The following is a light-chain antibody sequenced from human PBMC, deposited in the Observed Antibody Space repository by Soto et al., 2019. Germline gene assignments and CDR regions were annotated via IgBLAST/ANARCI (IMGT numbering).Light chain of an antibody. CDR2: DAS. J-gene: IGKJ2*01. V-gene: IGKV3-11*01. Sequence: EIVLTQSPATLSLSPGERATLSCRASQSVSSYLAWYQQKPGQAPRLLIYDASNRATGIPARFSGSGSGTDFTLTISSLEPEDFAVYYCQLRSNWPSYTFGQGTKLEIK. CDR3: QLRSNWPSYT. CDR1: QSVSSY.